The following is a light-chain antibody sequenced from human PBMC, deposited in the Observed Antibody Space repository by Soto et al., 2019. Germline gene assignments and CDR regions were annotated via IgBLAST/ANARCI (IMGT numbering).Light chain of an antibody. CDR3: QQGPSWPLFS. Sequence: IVLTQSPGTLSLSPWERATLSCRASQSVTSSYLAWYQQKPGQAPRLLMYGASIRTSGIPDRFSGSGSGTNYTLTTSSLEPEEFGVHYCQQGPSWPLFSFAEGTRLEIK. V-gene: IGKV3-20*01. CDR1: QSVTSSY. CDR2: GAS. J-gene: IGKJ5*01.